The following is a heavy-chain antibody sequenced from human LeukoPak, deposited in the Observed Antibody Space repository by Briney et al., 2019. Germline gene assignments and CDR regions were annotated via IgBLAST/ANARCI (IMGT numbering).Heavy chain of an antibody. J-gene: IGHJ4*02. CDR1: VFAFDIYA. Sequence: GRSLSLSRALSVFAFDIYAMHWVRQAPGKGVEWVAVMSYDGSNKYYADSVKGRFTISRNHSQDTVYLHITSLRPPARPFYSVATDQVQDCSSGSCYVIDNWGPGTLVAVSS. CDR2: MSYDGSNK. D-gene: IGHD2-15*01. V-gene: IGHV3-30*04. CDR3: ATDQVQDCSSGSCYVIDN.